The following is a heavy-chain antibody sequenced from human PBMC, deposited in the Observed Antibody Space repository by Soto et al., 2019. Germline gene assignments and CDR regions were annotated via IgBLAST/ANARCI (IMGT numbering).Heavy chain of an antibody. J-gene: IGHJ6*03. D-gene: IGHD2-15*01. CDR3: AKYGVVTDFYYMDV. CDR1: GGTFSSYS. Sequence: QVQLVQSGAEVKKPGSSVKVSCKASGGTFSSYSITWVRQAPGQGLEWMGRIVPMVGITNYAQKFQDRVTIAADRSTSTADMELTSLESADTAVYYCAKYGVVTDFYYMDVWGRGTTVTVSS. CDR2: IVPMVGIT. V-gene: IGHV1-69*02.